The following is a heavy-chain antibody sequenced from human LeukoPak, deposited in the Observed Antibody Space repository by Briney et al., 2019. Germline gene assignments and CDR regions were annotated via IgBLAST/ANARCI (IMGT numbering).Heavy chain of an antibody. CDR2: IYNDGNT. CDR1: GFTASTNH. D-gene: IGHD2-21*02. V-gene: IGHV3-53*01. CDR3: ARDREVVTAKAQMDV. J-gene: IGHJ6*03. Sequence: GGSLRLSCAVPGFTASTNHMSWVRQAPGRGLEWVSVIYNDGNTYYTDSVKGRFTISRDNSKNTVFLQMNSLRVEDTAVYYCARDREVVTAKAQMDVWGKGTTVTVSS.